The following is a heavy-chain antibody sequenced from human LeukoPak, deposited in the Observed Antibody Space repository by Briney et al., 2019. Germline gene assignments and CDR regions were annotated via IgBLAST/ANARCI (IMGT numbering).Heavy chain of an antibody. CDR1: GGSISSGGYS. V-gene: IGHV4-30-2*01. CDR2: IYHSGST. D-gene: IGHD3-22*01. J-gene: IGHJ3*02. Sequence: SQTLSLTCAVSGGSISSGGYSWSWIRQPPGKGLEWIGYIYHSGSTYYNPTLKSRVTISVDRSKNQFSLKLSSVTAADTAVYYCASASDSSGYLHAFDIWGQGTMVTVSS. CDR3: ASASDSSGYLHAFDI.